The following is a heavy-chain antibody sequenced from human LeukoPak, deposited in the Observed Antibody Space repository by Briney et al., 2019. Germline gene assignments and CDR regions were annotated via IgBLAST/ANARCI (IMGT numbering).Heavy chain of an antibody. D-gene: IGHD5-12*01. CDR3: ARGYSGYPAGYFDY. CDR2: IIPIFGTA. V-gene: IGHV1-69*01. Sequence: GSSVKVSCKASGGTFSSYAISWVRQAPGQGLEWMGGIIPIFGTANYAQKFQGRVTITADESTSTAYMELSSLRSGDTAVYYCARGYSGYPAGYFDYWGQGTLVTVSS. CDR1: GGTFSSYA. J-gene: IGHJ4*02.